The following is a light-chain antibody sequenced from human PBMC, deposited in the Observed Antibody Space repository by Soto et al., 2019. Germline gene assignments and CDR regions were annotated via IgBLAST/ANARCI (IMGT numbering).Light chain of an antibody. CDR1: QSVSSW. CDR2: DAS. CDR3: QQYNSYST. J-gene: IGKJ1*01. V-gene: IGKV1-5*01. Sequence: DIQMTQSPSTLSASVGDRVTITCRASQSVSSWLAWYQQKPGKAPNLLIYDASSLESGVPSRFSGSGSDTEFTLTIHSLHPDDFATYYCQQYNSYSTFGQGPKVEIK.